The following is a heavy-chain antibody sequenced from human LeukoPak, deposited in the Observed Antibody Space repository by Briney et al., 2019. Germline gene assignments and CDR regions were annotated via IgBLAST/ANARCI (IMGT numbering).Heavy chain of an antibody. CDR1: GFTFSGYW. Sequence: GESLRLSCVASGFTFSGYWMHWVRQAPGKGLVWVSQIKTDGSRTDYADSVKGRFTISRDNAKNTVYLQMNSLRDEDTAVYYCARDRLYGSDSWGQGTLVTVSS. J-gene: IGHJ4*02. D-gene: IGHD2-2*02. CDR3: ARDRLYGSDS. CDR2: IKTDGSRT. V-gene: IGHV3-74*01.